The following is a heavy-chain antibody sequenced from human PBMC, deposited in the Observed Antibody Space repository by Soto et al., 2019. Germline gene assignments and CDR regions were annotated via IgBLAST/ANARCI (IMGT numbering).Heavy chain of an antibody. Sequence: AGGSLRLSCAASGFTFSSYGMHWVRQAPGKGLEWVAVISYDGSNKYYADSVKGRFTISRDNSKNTLYLQMNSLRAEDTAVYYCAKDHSSSRGYYYYYGMDVWGQGTTVTVSS. CDR2: ISYDGSNK. CDR3: AKDHSSSRGYYYYYGMDV. CDR1: GFTFSSYG. D-gene: IGHD6-13*01. J-gene: IGHJ6*02. V-gene: IGHV3-30*18.